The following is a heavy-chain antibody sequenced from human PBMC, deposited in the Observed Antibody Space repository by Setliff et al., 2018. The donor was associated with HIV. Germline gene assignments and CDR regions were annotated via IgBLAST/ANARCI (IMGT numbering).Heavy chain of an antibody. CDR1: GFTFSSYW. Sequence: GGSLRLSCAASGFTFSSYWMSWVRQAPGKGLEWVAHLREDGSEKYYVDSVKGRFTISRDNAKNSLYLQMNSLRAEDTAVYYCARGDFYDSSGYFTDAFDIWGQGTMVTVSS. CDR3: ARGDFYDSSGYFTDAFDI. J-gene: IGHJ3*02. CDR2: LREDGSEK. V-gene: IGHV3-7*03. D-gene: IGHD3-22*01.